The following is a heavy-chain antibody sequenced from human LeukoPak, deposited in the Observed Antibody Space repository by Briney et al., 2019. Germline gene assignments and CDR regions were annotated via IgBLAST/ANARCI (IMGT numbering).Heavy chain of an antibody. CDR1: GYTLTELS. CDR3: ATPPGGYSSGWYDY. J-gene: IGHJ4*02. CDR2: FDPEDGET. V-gene: IGHV1-24*01. Sequence: GASVKVSCKVSGYTLTELSMHWVRQAPGKGLEWMGGFDPEDGETIYAQKFQGRVTMTEDTSTDTAYMELSSLRSEDTAVYYCATPPGGYSSGWYDYWGQGTLVTVSS. D-gene: IGHD6-19*01.